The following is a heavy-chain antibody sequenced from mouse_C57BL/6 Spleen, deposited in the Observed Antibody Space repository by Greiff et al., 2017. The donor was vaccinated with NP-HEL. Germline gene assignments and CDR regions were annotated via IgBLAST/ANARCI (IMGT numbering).Heavy chain of an antibody. J-gene: IGHJ4*01. V-gene: IGHV1-76*01. CDR3: ARASNAPYYAMDY. CDR2: IYPGSGNS. Sequence: QVQLQQSGAELVRPGASVKLSCKASGYTFTDYYINWVKQRPGQGLEWIARIYPGSGNSYYNEKFKGKATLTAEKSSSTAYMQLSSLTSVDSAVYFCARASNAPYYAMDYWGQGTSVTVSS. CDR1: GYTFTDYY. D-gene: IGHD2-5*01.